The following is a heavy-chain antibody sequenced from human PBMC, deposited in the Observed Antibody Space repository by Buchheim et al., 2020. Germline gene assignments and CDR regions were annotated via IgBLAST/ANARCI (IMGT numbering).Heavy chain of an antibody. V-gene: IGHV3-23*01. J-gene: IGHJ6*03. CDR2: ITDSGAGT. D-gene: IGHD3-10*01. CDR1: GFTFSNYV. CDR3: AKRGVDNYYMDV. Sequence: EVQLLESGGGLIQPGGSLRLSCAASGFTFSNYVMSWVRQAPGKGLGWVSGITDSGAGTYYADSVKGRFTISRDNSKNTLYLQMNSLRAEDTALYYCAKRGVDNYYMDVWGKGTT.